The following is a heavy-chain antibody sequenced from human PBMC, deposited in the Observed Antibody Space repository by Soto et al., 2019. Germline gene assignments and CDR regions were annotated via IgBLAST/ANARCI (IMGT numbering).Heavy chain of an antibody. D-gene: IGHD2-2*01. CDR2: IYYSGST. Sequence: SETLSLTCTVSGGSISSGGYFWSWIRQHPGKGLEWIGYIYYSGSTYYNPSLKSRVTISVDTSKNQFSLKLSSVAAADTAVYYCARAPTDIVVVPAAMPGFSFDPWGQGTLVTLSS. V-gene: IGHV4-31*03. J-gene: IGHJ5*02. CDR3: ARAPTDIVVVPAAMPGFSFDP. CDR1: GGSISSGGYF.